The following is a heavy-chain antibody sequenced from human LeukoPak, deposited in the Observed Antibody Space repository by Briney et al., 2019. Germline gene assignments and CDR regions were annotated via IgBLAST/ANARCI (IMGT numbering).Heavy chain of an antibody. J-gene: IGHJ5*02. CDR3: ARQGYCSATCYRWFDP. CDR1: GGSINNANSY. Sequence: SSETLSLTCIVSGGSINNANSYWGWVRQSPGKELEWIGSSHYTGVTTYNPSLKSRITVSVDTLKNQFSLTLSSVTAADTAIYYCARQGYCSATCYRWFDPWGQGTLVTVSS. V-gene: IGHV4-39*01. CDR2: SHYTGVT. D-gene: IGHD2-2*01.